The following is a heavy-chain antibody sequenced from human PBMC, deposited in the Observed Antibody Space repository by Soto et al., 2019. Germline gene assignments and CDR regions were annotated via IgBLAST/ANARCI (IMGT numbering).Heavy chain of an antibody. CDR3: ARDRRIVVATTTLGYYYGLDV. V-gene: IGHV3-30-3*01. J-gene: IGHJ6*02. Sequence: VWSLRLSCAASGFTFSSYAMHWVRQAPGKGLEWVAVIAYDGSNKYYADSVKGRFTISRDNSKNTLYLQMNSLRAEDTAVYYCARDRRIVVATTTLGYYYGLDVWGQGTTVTVSS. D-gene: IGHD2-21*02. CDR1: GFTFSSYA. CDR2: IAYDGSNK.